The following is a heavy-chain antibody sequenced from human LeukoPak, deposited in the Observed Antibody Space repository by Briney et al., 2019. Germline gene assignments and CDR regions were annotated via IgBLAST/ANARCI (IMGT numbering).Heavy chain of an antibody. V-gene: IGHV3-30*04. J-gene: IGHJ1*01. CDR1: GFTFSSYA. Sequence: GGSLRLSCAASGFTFSSYAMHWVRQAPGKGLEWVAVISYDGSNKYYADSVKGRFTISRDNSKNTLYLQMGSLRAEDTAVYYCAKDDDWGRYKHWGQGTLVTVSS. CDR2: ISYDGSNK. CDR3: AKDDDWGRYKH. D-gene: IGHD3-16*01.